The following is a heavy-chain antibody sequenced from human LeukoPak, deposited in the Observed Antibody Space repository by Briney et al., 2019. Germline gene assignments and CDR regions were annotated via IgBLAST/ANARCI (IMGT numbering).Heavy chain of an antibody. D-gene: IGHD3-10*01. CDR1: GFTFNTYS. CDR3: AKDGTRGTRFGKIPHYFDY. V-gene: IGHV3-48*01. CDR2: ISSGGSSI. Sequence: DPGGSLGLSCAASGFTFNTYSINWVRQAPGKWLECVSYISSGGSSIYYADSVKGRFTISRDNAKNSLYLQMNSLRAEDTAVYYCAKDGTRGTRFGKIPHYFDYWGQGTLVTVSS. J-gene: IGHJ4*02.